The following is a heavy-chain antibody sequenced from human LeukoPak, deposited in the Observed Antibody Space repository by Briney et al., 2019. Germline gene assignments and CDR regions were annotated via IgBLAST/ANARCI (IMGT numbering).Heavy chain of an antibody. CDR1: GFSFSNYA. J-gene: IGHJ4*02. CDR3: ARILAVASFHPFDY. Sequence: GGSLRLSCVASGFSFSNYAMMWVRQAPGKGLEWVSYISSSSSYTNYADSVKGRFTISRDNAKKSLYLQMNSLRAEDTAVYYCARILAVASFHPFDYWGQGTLVTVSS. V-gene: IGHV3-11*03. D-gene: IGHD6-19*01. CDR2: ISSSSSYT.